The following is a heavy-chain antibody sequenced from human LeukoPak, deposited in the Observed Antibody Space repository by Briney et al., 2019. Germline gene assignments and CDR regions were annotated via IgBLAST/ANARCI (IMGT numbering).Heavy chain of an antibody. CDR2: INPNSGGT. CDR1: GYTFTGYY. Sequence: GASVKLCCKAFGYTFTGYYMHWVRQSPGPGLEWMGWINPNSGGTNYAQKFQGRVIMTRDTSISTAYMALSRLRSDDTAVYYCARYYYDTSSAFDIWGQGTMVTVSS. V-gene: IGHV1-2*02. D-gene: IGHD3-22*01. CDR3: ARYYYDTSSAFDI. J-gene: IGHJ3*02.